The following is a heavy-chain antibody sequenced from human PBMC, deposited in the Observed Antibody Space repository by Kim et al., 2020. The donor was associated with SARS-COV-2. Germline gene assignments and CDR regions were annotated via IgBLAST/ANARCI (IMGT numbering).Heavy chain of an antibody. CDR1: GYTFTSYA. CDR2: INAGNGNT. Sequence: ASVKVSCKASGYTFTSYAMHWVRQAPGQRLEWMGWINAGNGNTKYSQKFQGRVTITRDTSASTAYMELSSLRSEDTAVYYCARVGLYETTPSNQKYYYYYYGMDVWGQGTTVTVSS. V-gene: IGHV1-3*01. CDR3: ARVGLYETTPSNQKYYYYYYGMDV. D-gene: IGHD1-1*01. J-gene: IGHJ6*02.